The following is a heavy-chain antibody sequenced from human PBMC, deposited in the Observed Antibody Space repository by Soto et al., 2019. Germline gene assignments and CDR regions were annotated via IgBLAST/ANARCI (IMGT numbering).Heavy chain of an antibody. Sequence: EVQLLESGGGLVQPGGSLRLSCAASGFTFSSDAMSWVRQAPGKGLEWVAAIRGSGGRTYYADSVKGRFTISRDNSKNMLYLQMNSLRAEDTAVYYCAKDRGIAARPNHFDYWGQGTLVTVSS. V-gene: IGHV3-23*01. J-gene: IGHJ4*02. CDR3: AKDRGIAARPNHFDY. CDR2: IRGSGGRT. CDR1: GFTFSSDA. D-gene: IGHD6-6*01.